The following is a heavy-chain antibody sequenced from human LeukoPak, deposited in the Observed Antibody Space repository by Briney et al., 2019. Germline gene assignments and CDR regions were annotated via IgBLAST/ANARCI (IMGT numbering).Heavy chain of an antibody. J-gene: IGHJ6*03. D-gene: IGHD3-10*01. Sequence: PSETLSLTCAVYGGSFSGYYWSWIRQPPGKGLEWIGEINHSGCTNYNPSLKSRVTISVDTSKNQFSLKLSSVTAADTAVYYCARHYYYGSGSYWHYYYMDVWGKGTTVTVSS. V-gene: IGHV4-34*01. CDR1: GGSFSGYY. CDR2: INHSGCT. CDR3: ARHYYYGSGSYWHYYYMDV.